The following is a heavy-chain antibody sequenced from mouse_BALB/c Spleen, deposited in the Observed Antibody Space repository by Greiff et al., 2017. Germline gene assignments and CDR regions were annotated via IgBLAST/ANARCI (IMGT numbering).Heavy chain of an antibody. CDR1: GYTFTSYW. CDR3: KEGDLDGYFDY. J-gene: IGHJ2*01. D-gene: IGHD1-1*01. CDR2: ISPGNGDI. V-gene: IGHV1S53*02. Sequence: VKLMESGTVLARPGASVKMSCKASGYTFTSYWMHWVKQKPEQGLEWIGYISPGNGDIKYNEKFKGKATLTADKSSSTAYMQLNSLTSEDSAVYFCKEGDLDGYFDYWGQGTTLTVSS.